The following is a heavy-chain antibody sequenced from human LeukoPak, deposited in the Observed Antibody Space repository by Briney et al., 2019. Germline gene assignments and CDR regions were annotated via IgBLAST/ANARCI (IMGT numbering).Heavy chain of an antibody. V-gene: IGHV3-30*02. CDR3: AKERDYYGSGSYRDGFDI. CDR1: GFTFSFHG. CDR2: IRYDGINK. D-gene: IGHD3-10*01. Sequence: GGSVRLSCAASGFTFSFHGMHWVRQAPGKGLVWVAFIRYDGINKYYADSVKGRFTISRDRFKNTLYLQMNSLRPEDTAVYYCAKERDYYGSGSYRDGFDIWGQGTRATVSS. J-gene: IGHJ3*02.